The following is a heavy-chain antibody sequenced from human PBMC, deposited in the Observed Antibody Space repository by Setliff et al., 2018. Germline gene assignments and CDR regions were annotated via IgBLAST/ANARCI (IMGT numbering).Heavy chain of an antibody. CDR3: ARGRGGNPNWYFDL. V-gene: IGHV1-8*01. J-gene: IGHJ2*01. CDR1: GYTFSSYV. Sequence: ASVKVSCKASGYTFSSYVINWVRQASGQGLEWMGWMNPNSGNTGYAQKFQGRVTMTRNTSINTAYMELSSLRSQDTAVYYCARGRGGNPNWYFDLWGRGALVTVSS. CDR2: MNPNSGNT. D-gene: IGHD2-15*01.